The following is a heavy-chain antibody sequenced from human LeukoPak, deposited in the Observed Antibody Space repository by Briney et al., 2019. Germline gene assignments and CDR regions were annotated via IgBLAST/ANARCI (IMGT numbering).Heavy chain of an antibody. Sequence: ASVKVSCKASGYTFTGYYMRWVRQAPGQGLEWMGWINPNSGGTNYAQKFQGRVTMTRDTSISTAYMELSRLRSDDTAVYYCARDESSDPSQGPWGQGTLVTVSS. CDR1: GYTFTGYY. CDR3: ARDESSDPSQGP. CDR2: INPNSGGT. J-gene: IGHJ5*02. V-gene: IGHV1-2*02.